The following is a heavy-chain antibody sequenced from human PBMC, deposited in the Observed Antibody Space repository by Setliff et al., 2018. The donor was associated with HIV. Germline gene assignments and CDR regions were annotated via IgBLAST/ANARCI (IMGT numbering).Heavy chain of an antibody. CDR2: IHHSGNT. D-gene: IGHD2-15*01. Sequence: LSLTCAVYGGSFSGYYWSWIRQPPGKGLEWIGEIHHSGNTNYNPSLGSRVTISVDMSKNQFSLQLRSVTAADTAVYYCAPQRGYYMDVWGNGTTVTRLL. J-gene: IGHJ6*04. CDR1: GGSFSGYY. V-gene: IGHV4-34*01. CDR3: APQRGYYMDV.